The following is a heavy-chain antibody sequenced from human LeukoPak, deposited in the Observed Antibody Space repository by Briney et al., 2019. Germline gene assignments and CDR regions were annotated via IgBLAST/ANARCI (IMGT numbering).Heavy chain of an antibody. CDR1: GYSISSGYY. J-gene: IGHJ5*02. D-gene: IGHD3-10*01. V-gene: IGHV4-38-2*02. Sequence: SETLSLTCTVSGYSISSGYYWGWIRQPPGKGLEWIGSIYHSGSTYYNSSLKSRVTILVDTSKSQFSLRLSSVTAADTAVYYCARTTTMVRGVYSWGQGTLVTVSS. CDR3: ARTTTMVRGVYS. CDR2: IYHSGST.